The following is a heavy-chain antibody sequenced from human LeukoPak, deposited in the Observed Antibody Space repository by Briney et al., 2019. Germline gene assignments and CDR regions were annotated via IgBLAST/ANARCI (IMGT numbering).Heavy chain of an antibody. V-gene: IGHV1-18*01. CDR1: GYTFTSYG. CDR3: ARYPFLEWLARYYFDY. CDR2: ISAYNGNT. D-gene: IGHD3-3*02. Sequence: GASVKVSCKASGYTFTSYGISWVRQAPGQGLEWMGWISAYNGNTNYAQKLQGRVTMTTDTSTSTAYMELRSLRSDDTAVYYCARYPFLEWLARYYFDYWGQGTLVTVSS. J-gene: IGHJ4*02.